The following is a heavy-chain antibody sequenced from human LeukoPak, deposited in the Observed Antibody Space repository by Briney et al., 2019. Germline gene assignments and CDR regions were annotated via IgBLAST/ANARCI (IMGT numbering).Heavy chain of an antibody. J-gene: IGHJ4*02. V-gene: IGHV3-64D*09. Sequence: GGSLRLSCSASGFTFSSYAMHWVRQAPGKGLEYVSAISSNGGSTYYADSVKGRFTISRDNSKHRLYLQMSSLRAEDTAVYYCARGLFASGSYYNFFDCGAEGTLVTVSS. CDR2: ISSNGGST. D-gene: IGHD3-10*01. CDR3: ARGLFASGSYYNFFDC. CDR1: GFTFSSYA.